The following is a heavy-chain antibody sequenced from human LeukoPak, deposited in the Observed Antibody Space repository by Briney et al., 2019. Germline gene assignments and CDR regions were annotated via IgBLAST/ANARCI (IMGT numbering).Heavy chain of an antibody. J-gene: IGHJ4*02. Sequence: PGGSLRLSCEASTFTFSTYWMYWVRQVPGKGLVWVSYINGDGSSSNYADSVKGRLTISRDNAKNALYLQMNSLRAEDTAVYYCATGSGTYYDSWGQGTLVTVSS. D-gene: IGHD3-10*01. CDR1: TFTFSTYW. CDR2: INGDGSSS. CDR3: ATGSGTYYDS. V-gene: IGHV3-74*01.